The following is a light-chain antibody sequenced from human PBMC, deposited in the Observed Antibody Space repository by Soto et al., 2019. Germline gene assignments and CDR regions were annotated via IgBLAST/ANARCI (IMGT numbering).Light chain of an antibody. CDR2: AAS. CDR1: QGISNY. V-gene: IGKV1-27*01. Sequence: DIQMTQSPSSLSASVGDRVTITCRASQGISNYLAWYQQKPGKVPKLLIYAASTLQSGVPSRFSGSGSGTDFTLTISSRQPEDVATYYCQKYNSALAGFTFGPGTKVDIK. CDR3: QKYNSALAGFT. J-gene: IGKJ3*01.